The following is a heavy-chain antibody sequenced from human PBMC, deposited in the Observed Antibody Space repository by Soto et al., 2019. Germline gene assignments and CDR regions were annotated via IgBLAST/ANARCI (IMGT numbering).Heavy chain of an antibody. CDR1: GGSISSGGYS. CDR3: ARAKGAVAASGTGWFDP. J-gene: IGHJ5*02. V-gene: IGHV4-30-2*01. Sequence: SETLSLTCAVSGGSISSGGYSWSWIRQPPGKGLEWIGYIYHIGSTYYNPSLKSRVTISVDRSKNQFSLKLSSVTAADTAVYYCARAKGAVAASGTGWFDPWGQGTVVSGS. CDR2: IYHIGST. D-gene: IGHD6-13*01.